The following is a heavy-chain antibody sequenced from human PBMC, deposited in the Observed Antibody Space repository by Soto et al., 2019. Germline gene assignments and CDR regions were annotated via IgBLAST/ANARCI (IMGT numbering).Heavy chain of an antibody. J-gene: IGHJ6*03. CDR3: ARRGYGSRWPNVYMDV. Sequence: PLRHSCTASEFTFSNYEMHWVLKNPFKGLEYVSGISNNGAHTDYAKSVKGRFTISRDNSENTLYLQMGSLRAEDMALYYCARRGYGSRWPNVYMDVWGKGTTVTV. V-gene: IGHV3-64*01. CDR1: EFTFSNYE. CDR2: ISNNGAHT. D-gene: IGHD6-13*01.